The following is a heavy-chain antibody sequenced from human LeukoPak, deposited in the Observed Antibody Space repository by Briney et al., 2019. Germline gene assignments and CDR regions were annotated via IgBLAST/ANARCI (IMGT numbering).Heavy chain of an antibody. CDR3: VGGYDPHY. D-gene: IGHD2-8*02. J-gene: IGHJ4*02. CDR1: GFTFSNFW. CDR2: INGDGSDT. Sequence: PGGPLRLSCAASGFTFSNFWMHWVRQAPGKGLVWVSRINGDGSDTSYADSVKGRLTISRDNAKNTLYLQMNSLRAEDTAIYYCVGGYDPHYWGQGTLVTVSS. V-gene: IGHV3-74*01.